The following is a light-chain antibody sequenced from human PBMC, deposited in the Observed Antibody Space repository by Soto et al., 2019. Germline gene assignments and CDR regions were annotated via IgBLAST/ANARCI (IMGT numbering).Light chain of an antibody. V-gene: IGKV3-11*01. CDR1: QSVSSD. Sequence: EIVMTQSPATLSVSPGERATLSCRASQSVSSDLVWYQQKPGQAPRLLIYGASTRATGIPARFSGSGSGTDLTLTISSLEPEDFAVYYCQQRSTWPRWTFGQGTKVDIK. J-gene: IGKJ1*01. CDR2: GAS. CDR3: QQRSTWPRWT.